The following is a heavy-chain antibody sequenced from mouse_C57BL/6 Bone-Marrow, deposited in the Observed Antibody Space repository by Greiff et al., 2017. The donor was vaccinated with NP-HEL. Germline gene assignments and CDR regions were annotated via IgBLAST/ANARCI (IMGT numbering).Heavy chain of an antibody. J-gene: IGHJ2*01. D-gene: IGHD3-3*01. Sequence: EVQGVESGGGLVKPGGSLKLSCAASGFTFSSYAMSWVRQTPEKRLEWVATISDGGSYTYYPDNVKGRFTISRDNAKNNLYLQMSHLKSEDTAMYYCARAELGDYWGQGTTLTVSS. V-gene: IGHV5-4*01. CDR1: GFTFSSYA. CDR2: ISDGGSYT. CDR3: ARAELGDY.